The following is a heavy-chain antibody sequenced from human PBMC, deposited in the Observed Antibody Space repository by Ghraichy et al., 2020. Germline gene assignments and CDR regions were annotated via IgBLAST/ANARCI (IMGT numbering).Heavy chain of an antibody. CDR3: TKDRSMNRGVLPDY. CDR2: ISADGDST. Sequence: GGSLRLSCATSGFSFDGYAMHWIRQAPGKGLEWVSLISADGDSTYYADSVKGRFTISRDNSKKFLYLHMTSLRPADTAFYYCTKDRSMNRGVLPDYWGQGTLVTVSS. CDR1: GFSFDGYA. D-gene: IGHD3-10*01. V-gene: IGHV3-43*02. J-gene: IGHJ4*02.